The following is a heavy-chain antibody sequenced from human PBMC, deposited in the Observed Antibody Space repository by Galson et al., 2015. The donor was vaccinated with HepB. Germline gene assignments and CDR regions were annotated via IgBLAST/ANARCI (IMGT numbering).Heavy chain of an antibody. CDR3: ARAIGYSYGYAY. J-gene: IGHJ4*02. CDR2: INGDGSST. V-gene: IGHV3-74*01. CDR1: GFTFSNSW. D-gene: IGHD5-18*01. Sequence: SLRLSCAASGFTFSNSWMHWVRQAPGKGLVWVSRINGDGSSTDYVASVKGRFTISGDNAKNTLYLQMNSLRAEDTAVYYCARAIGYSYGYAYWGQGTLVTVSS.